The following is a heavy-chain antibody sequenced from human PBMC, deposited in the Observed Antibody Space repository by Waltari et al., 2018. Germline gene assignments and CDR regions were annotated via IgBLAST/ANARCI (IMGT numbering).Heavy chain of an antibody. J-gene: IGHJ4*02. D-gene: IGHD6-13*01. CDR1: GGSISSYY. CDR3: ASYFCNRQLVRMGPCGDFDY. V-gene: IGHV4-59*01. Sequence: QVQLQESGPGLVKPSETLSLTCTVSGGSISSYYWSWIRQPPGKGLEWIGYIYYSGSTNYNPSLKSRVTISVDTSKNQFSLKLSSVTAADTAVYYCASYFCNRQLVRMGPCGDFDYWGQGTLVTVSS. CDR2: IYYSGST.